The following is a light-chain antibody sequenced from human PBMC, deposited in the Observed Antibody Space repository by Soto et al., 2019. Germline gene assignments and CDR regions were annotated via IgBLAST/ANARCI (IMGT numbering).Light chain of an antibody. J-gene: IGKJ5*01. Sequence: EIVLTQSPATLSLSPGESAALSCRATRSVSSYLAWYQQKPGQAPRLLIYDASSRPTDIPARFSGSGSGTDLTLTISSLEPEDFALYYCQQRSNWPITFGQGTRLEIK. CDR3: QQRSNWPIT. CDR2: DAS. CDR1: RSVSSY. V-gene: IGKV3-11*01.